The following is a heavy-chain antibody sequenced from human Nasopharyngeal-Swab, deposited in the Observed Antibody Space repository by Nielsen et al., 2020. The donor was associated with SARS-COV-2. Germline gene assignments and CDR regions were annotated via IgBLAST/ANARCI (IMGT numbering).Heavy chain of an antibody. CDR2: IYYSGST. D-gene: IGHD6-6*01. J-gene: IGHJ6*02. Sequence: WIRPPPGKGLEWIGYIYYSGSTNYNPSLKSRVTISVDTSKNQFSLKLSSVTAADTAVYYCARGYSSSYFSYYYYGLDVWGQGTTVTVSS. CDR3: ARGYSSSYFSYYYYGLDV. V-gene: IGHV4-59*01.